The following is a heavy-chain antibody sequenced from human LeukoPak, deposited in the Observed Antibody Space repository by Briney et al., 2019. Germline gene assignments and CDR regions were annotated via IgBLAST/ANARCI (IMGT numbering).Heavy chain of an antibody. CDR2: ISGSGGST. J-gene: IGHJ4*02. D-gene: IGHD3-22*01. CDR1: RFTFSSYA. Sequence: GGSLRLSCAASRFTFSSYAMSWVRQAPGKGLEWVSAISGSGGSTYYADSVKGRFPISRDNSKNMLYLQMNSLRAEDTAVYYCAKYLGINGYFDYWGQGTLVTVSS. CDR3: AKYLGINGYFDY. V-gene: IGHV3-23*01.